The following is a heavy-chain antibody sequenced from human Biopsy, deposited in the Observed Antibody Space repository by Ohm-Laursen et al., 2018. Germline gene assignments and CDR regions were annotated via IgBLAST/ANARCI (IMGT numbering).Heavy chain of an antibody. Sequence: SDTLSLTCTVSGGSISGSSWSWIRQAPGRGLEWVGYISYSGSTSNNPSLKSRITISVNTSKNQLALKATSVTAADTAVYYCAKHGSGWTGDDALHIWGQGTMVTVSS. V-gene: IGHV4-59*08. D-gene: IGHD6-19*01. CDR3: AKHGSGWTGDDALHI. CDR2: ISYSGST. CDR1: GGSISGSS. J-gene: IGHJ3*02.